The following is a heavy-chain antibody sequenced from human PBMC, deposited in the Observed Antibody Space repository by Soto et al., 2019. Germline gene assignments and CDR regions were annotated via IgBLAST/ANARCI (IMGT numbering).Heavy chain of an antibody. Sequence: GGSLRLSCAASGFTVSSNYMSWVRQAPGKGLEWVSVIYSGGSTYYADSVKGRFTISRDNSKNTLYLQMNSLRAEDTAVYYCAKDNFPVLRGSGWYGAIDYWGQGTLVTVSS. D-gene: IGHD6-19*01. CDR1: GFTVSSNY. CDR3: AKDNFPVLRGSGWYGAIDY. V-gene: IGHV3-53*01. CDR2: IYSGGST. J-gene: IGHJ4*02.